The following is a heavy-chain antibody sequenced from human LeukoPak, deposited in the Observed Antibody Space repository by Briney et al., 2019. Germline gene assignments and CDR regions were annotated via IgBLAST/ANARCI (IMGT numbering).Heavy chain of an antibody. J-gene: IGHJ6*03. Sequence: PGGSLRLSCEASGFTFDDYGMTWVRQGPGKGLEWVCGINWDGSSTTYAASVEGRFTISRDNAKNSLSLLMSSLRVEDTALYYCARMGAHDYDDHVDHHYYMDVWGKGTTVTVSS. CDR3: ARMGAHDYDDHVDHHYYMDV. V-gene: IGHV3-20*04. CDR2: INWDGSST. D-gene: IGHD4-17*01. CDR1: GFTFDDYG.